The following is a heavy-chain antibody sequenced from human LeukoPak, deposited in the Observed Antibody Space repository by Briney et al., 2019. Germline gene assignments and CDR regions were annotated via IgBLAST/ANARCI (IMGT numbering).Heavy chain of an antibody. CDR2: ISGDGGST. Sequence: GRSLRLSCAASGFTFDDYAMHWVRHAPGKGLEWVSLISGDGGSTYYADSVKGRFTISRDNSKNSLYLQMNSLRTEDTALYYCAKGTYYDFWSGYYYYYYYMDVWGKGTTVTVSS. D-gene: IGHD3-3*01. J-gene: IGHJ6*03. V-gene: IGHV3-43*02. CDR3: AKGTYYDFWSGYYYYYYYMDV. CDR1: GFTFDDYA.